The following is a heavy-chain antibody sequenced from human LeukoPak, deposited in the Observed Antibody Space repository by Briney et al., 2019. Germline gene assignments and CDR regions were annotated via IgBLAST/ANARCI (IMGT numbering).Heavy chain of an antibody. V-gene: IGHV3-74*01. CDR1: GFTFSNYW. Sequence: PGGSLRLSCVASGFTFSNYWMHWVRQPPGKGLVWVSRIYVDGRTTDYADSVKGRFTISRDNAKNTVYLEMNSLSVEDTATYYCIRDFRSADLWGQGTLVTVTS. CDR2: IYVDGRTT. CDR3: IRDFRSADL. J-gene: IGHJ5*02.